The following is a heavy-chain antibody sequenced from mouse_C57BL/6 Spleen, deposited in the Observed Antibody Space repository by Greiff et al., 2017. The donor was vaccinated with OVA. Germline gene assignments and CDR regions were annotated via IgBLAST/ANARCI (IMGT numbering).Heavy chain of an antibody. CDR1: GFTFSDYG. CDR3: ARPGSSAMDY. Sequence: EVQLQESGGGLVKPGGSLKLSCAASGFTFSDYGMHWVRQAPEKGLEWVAYISSGSSTIYYADTVKGRFTISRDNAKNTLFLQMTSLRSEDTAMYYCARPGSSAMDYWGQGTSVTVSS. J-gene: IGHJ4*01. CDR2: ISSGSSTI. V-gene: IGHV5-17*01. D-gene: IGHD1-1*01.